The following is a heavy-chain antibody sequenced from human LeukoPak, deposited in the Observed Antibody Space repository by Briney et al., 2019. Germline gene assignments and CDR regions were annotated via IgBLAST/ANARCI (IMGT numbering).Heavy chain of an antibody. Sequence: SETLSLTCTVSGGSISSYYWSWIRQPAGKGLEWIGRIYTSGSTNYNPSLKSRVTMSVDTSKNQFSLKLSSVTAADTAVYYYARTTMIGVVITKDWYFDLWGRGTLVTVSP. CDR1: GGSISSYY. V-gene: IGHV4-4*07. J-gene: IGHJ2*01. CDR2: IYTSGST. D-gene: IGHD3-22*01. CDR3: ARTTMIGVVITKDWYFDL.